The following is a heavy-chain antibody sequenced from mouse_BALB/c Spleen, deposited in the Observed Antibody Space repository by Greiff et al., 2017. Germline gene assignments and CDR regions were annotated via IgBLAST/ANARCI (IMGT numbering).Heavy chain of an antibody. Sequence: EVQLQESGPGLVKPSQSLSLTCSVTGYSITSGYYWNWIRQFPGNKLEWMGYISYDGSNNYNPSLKNRISITRDTSKNQFFLKLNSVTTEDTATYYCARGITTETGFDYWGQGTTLTVSS. CDR2: ISYDGSN. CDR3: ARGITTETGFDY. D-gene: IGHD1-1*01. J-gene: IGHJ2*01. CDR1: GYSITSGYY. V-gene: IGHV3-6*02.